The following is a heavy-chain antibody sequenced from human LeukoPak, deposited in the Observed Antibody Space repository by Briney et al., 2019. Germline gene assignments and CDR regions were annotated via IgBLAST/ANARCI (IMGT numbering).Heavy chain of an antibody. CDR2: IYGGGST. J-gene: IGHJ4*02. D-gene: IGHD6-19*01. CDR1: GFTVSSNY. Sequence: PGGSLRLSCAVSGFTVSSNYMSWVRQARGKGLEWVSVIYGGGSTYYADSVKGRFTISRDNSKNTLYLQMNSLRAEDTAVYYCARAASVAGTYALNHWGQGTLVTVSS. V-gene: IGHV3-66*01. CDR3: ARAASVAGTYALNH.